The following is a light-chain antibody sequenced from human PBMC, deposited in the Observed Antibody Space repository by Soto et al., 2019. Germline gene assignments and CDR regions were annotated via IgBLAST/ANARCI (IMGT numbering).Light chain of an antibody. V-gene: IGLV2-23*02. CDR1: SSDVGSYNL. J-gene: IGLJ1*01. CDR2: EVS. Sequence: QSVLTQPASVSGSPGQSITISCTGTSSDVGSYNLVSWYQQHPGKAPKLMIYEVSKRPSGVSNRFSGSKSGNTASLTISGLQAEDEADYYCCSYARSSTVFGTGTKVTVL. CDR3: CSYARSSTV.